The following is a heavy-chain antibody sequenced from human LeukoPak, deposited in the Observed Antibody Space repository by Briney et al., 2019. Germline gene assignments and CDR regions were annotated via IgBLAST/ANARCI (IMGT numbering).Heavy chain of an antibody. CDR2: ISGSGGST. V-gene: IGHV3-23*01. D-gene: IGHD1-26*01. CDR3: AADSGSYYATTEGGEFDY. Sequence: GGSLRLSCAASGFTFSSYGMSWVRQAPGKGLEWVSAISGSGGSTYYADSVKGRFTISRDNSKNTLYLQMNSLRAEDTAVYYCAADSGSYYATTEGGEFDYWGQGTLVTVSS. CDR1: GFTFSSYG. J-gene: IGHJ4*02.